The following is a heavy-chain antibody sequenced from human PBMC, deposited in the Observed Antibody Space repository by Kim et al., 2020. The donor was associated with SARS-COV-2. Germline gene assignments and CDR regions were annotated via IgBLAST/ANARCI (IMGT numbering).Heavy chain of an antibody. CDR3: ARRLPSYYYMDV. Sequence: YYNPSLKMRVTISVDTSKNQCSLKLSSVPAADTAVYYCARRLPSYYYMDVWGKGTSVTVSS. J-gene: IGHJ6*03. V-gene: IGHV4-39*01.